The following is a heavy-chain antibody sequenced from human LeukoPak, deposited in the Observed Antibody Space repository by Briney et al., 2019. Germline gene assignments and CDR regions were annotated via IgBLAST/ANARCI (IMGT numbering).Heavy chain of an antibody. CDR3: AKERSGDSDY. J-gene: IGHJ4*02. CDR1: GVSISPYY. D-gene: IGHD2-21*02. CDR2: IDANGNT. Sequence: SETLSLTCTVSGVSISPYYWTWIRQPAGKGLEWIGRIDANGNTNYNPSLKSRVTISEDTSKNQFSLRLTSVTAADTAVYFCAKERSGDSDYWGQGTLVTVSS. V-gene: IGHV4-4*07.